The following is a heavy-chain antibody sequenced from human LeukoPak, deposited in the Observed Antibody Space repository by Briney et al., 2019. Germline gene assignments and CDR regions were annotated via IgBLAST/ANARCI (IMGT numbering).Heavy chain of an antibody. CDR3: AREYSSSWFSDY. V-gene: IGHV3-21*01. D-gene: IGHD6-13*01. CDR2: ISSSSSYI. CDR1: GFTLSSYA. Sequence: GGSLRLSCAASGFTLSSYAMSCVRQAPGKGLDWVSYISSSSSYIYYADSVKGRFTISRDNAKNSLYLQMNSLRAEDTAVYYCAREYSSSWFSDYWGQGTLVTVSS. J-gene: IGHJ4*02.